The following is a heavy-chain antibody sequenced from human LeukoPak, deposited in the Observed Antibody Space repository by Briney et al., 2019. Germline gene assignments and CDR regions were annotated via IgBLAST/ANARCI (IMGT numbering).Heavy chain of an antibody. CDR3: ARKGQFGSSTSQYYYYYYGMDV. D-gene: IGHD2-2*01. CDR2: ISSSSSTI. CDR1: GFTFSSYA. Sequence: GGSLRLSCAASGFTFSSYAMSWVRQAPGKGLEWVSYISSSSSTIYYADSVKGRFTISRDNAKNSLYLQMNSLRAEDTAVYYCARKGQFGSSTSQYYYYYYGMDVWGQGTTVTVSS. J-gene: IGHJ6*02. V-gene: IGHV3-48*01.